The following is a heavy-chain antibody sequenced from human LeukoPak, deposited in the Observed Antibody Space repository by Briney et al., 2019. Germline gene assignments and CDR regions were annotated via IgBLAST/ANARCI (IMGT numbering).Heavy chain of an antibody. CDR1: GFTFSTYA. V-gene: IGHV3-23*01. CDR2: LSGNGDRT. D-gene: IGHD3-10*01. Sequence: GGSLRLSCAASGFTFSTYAMSWVRQAPGKGLEWVSALSGNGDRTYYADFVKGRFTISRDNSKNTLYLQMNSLRAEDTAVYYCASLYYYGSGSSPFDYWGQGTLVTVSS. J-gene: IGHJ4*02. CDR3: ASLYYYGSGSSPFDY.